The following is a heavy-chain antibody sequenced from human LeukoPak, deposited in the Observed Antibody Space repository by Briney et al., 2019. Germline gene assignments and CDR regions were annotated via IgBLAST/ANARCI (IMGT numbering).Heavy chain of an antibody. V-gene: IGHV1-3*04. J-gene: IGHJ3*02. CDR1: GYTFTGYY. D-gene: IGHD6-6*01. CDR2: ISTYNDDR. CDR3: ARDRSSFSYAFDI. Sequence: ASVKVSCKASGYTFTGYYMHWVRQAPGQRLEWMGWISTYNDDRKYSPKFQGTVTITTDTSASTAYLELSSLRSEDTAVYYCARDRSSFSYAFDIWGQGTMVTVSS.